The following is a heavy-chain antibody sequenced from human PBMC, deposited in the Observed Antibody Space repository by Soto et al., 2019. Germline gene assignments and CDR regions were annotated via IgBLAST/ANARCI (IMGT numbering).Heavy chain of an antibody. J-gene: IGHJ6*02. Sequence: PGESLKISCKGSGYSFTSYWISWVRQMPGKGLEWMGRIDPSDSYTNYSPSFQGHVTISADKSISTAYLQWSSLKASDTAMYYCARPGGDCSSTSCYLGGYYYYYGMDVWGQGTTVTVSS. V-gene: IGHV5-10-1*01. CDR3: ARPGGDCSSTSCYLGGYYYYYGMDV. CDR1: GYSFTSYW. D-gene: IGHD2-2*01. CDR2: IDPSDSYT.